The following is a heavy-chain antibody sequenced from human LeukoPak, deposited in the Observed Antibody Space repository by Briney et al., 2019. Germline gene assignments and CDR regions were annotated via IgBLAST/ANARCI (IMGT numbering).Heavy chain of an antibody. Sequence: SQTLSLTCAISGDSVSSNSVTWNWIRQSPSGGLEWLGRTYYRSTWYNDYAVSVRGRITVNPDTSKNQFSLNLNSVTPEDTAVYYCARRLTQYDCFDPWGQGILVTVSS. CDR3: ARRLTQYDCFDP. CDR2: TYYRSTWYN. V-gene: IGHV6-1*01. D-gene: IGHD2-2*01. CDR1: GDSVSSNSVT. J-gene: IGHJ5*02.